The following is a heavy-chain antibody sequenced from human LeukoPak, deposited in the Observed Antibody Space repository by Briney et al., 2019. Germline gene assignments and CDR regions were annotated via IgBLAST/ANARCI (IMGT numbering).Heavy chain of an antibody. V-gene: IGHV3-30-3*01. J-gene: IGHJ4*02. CDR1: GFTFSSYA. Sequence: GGSLRLSCAASGFTFSSYAMHWVRQAPGKGPEWVAVISYDGSNKYYADSVKGRFTISRDNSKNTLYLQMNSLRAEDTAVYYCARDSSEGVYYFDYWGQGTLVTVSS. CDR2: ISYDGSNK. CDR3: ARDSSEGVYYFDY. D-gene: IGHD2-8*01.